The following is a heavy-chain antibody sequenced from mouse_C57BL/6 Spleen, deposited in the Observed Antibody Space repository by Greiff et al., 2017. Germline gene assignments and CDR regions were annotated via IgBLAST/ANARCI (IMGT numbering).Heavy chain of an antibody. D-gene: IGHD2-4*01. Sequence: EVQLQQSGPELVKPGASVKKSCKASGYSFTGYYMNWVKQSPEKSLEWIGEINPSTGGTTYNQKFKAKATLTVDKSSSTAYMQLKSLTSEDSAVYYCARRNYDYAGGYFDYWGQGTTLTVSS. V-gene: IGHV1-42*01. CDR2: INPSTGGT. CDR1: GYSFTGYY. J-gene: IGHJ2*01. CDR3: ARRNYDYAGGYFDY.